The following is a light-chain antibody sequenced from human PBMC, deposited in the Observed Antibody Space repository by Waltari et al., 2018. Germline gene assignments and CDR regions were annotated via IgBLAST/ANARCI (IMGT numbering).Light chain of an antibody. CDR3: QSYDSSLSGVV. Sequence: QSVLTQPPSVSGAPGQRVTIPCTGSRSNIGAGYDVHWYQQLPGTAPKLLIYGNSNRPSGVPDRFSGSNAGTSASLAITGLQAEDEADYYCQSYDSSLSGVVFGGGTKLTVL. V-gene: IGLV1-40*01. CDR2: GNS. J-gene: IGLJ2*01. CDR1: RSNIGAGYD.